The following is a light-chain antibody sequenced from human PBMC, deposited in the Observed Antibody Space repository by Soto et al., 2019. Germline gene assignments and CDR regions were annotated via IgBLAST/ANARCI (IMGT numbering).Light chain of an antibody. CDR3: CSYAGSYTVV. CDR1: SSDVGGYNY. Sequence: QSVLTQPRSVSGSPGQSVTISCTGTSSDVGGYNYVSWYQQHPGKAPKLMIYDVSKRPSGVPDRFSGSKSGNTASLTISGLQAEDEADYYCCSYAGSYTVVVGGGTKLTVL. V-gene: IGLV2-11*01. CDR2: DVS. J-gene: IGLJ2*01.